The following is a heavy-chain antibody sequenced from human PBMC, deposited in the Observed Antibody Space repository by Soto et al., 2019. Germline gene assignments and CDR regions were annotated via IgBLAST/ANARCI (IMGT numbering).Heavy chain of an antibody. V-gene: IGHV3-53*01. J-gene: IGHJ4*02. D-gene: IGHD3-16*01. CDR1: GITVSGNY. CDR2: IYSGGST. Sequence: GGSLRLSCAASGITVSGNYMAWVRQAPGKGLEWVSLIYSGGSTFYTDSVRGRFIISRDNSKNTLYLQMNSLRAEDTAVYYCAREVGRGSGSYYLDYWGQETLVTVSS. CDR3: AREVGRGSGSYYLDY.